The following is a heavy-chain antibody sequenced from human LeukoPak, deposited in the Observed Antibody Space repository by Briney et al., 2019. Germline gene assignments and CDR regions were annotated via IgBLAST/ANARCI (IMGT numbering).Heavy chain of an antibody. J-gene: IGHJ6*02. CDR2: IIPVLNIT. CDR1: GGTFSSSA. D-gene: IGHD5-18*01. CDR3: ARDQGLTAPPPYGLDV. V-gene: IGHV1-69*04. Sequence: SVKVSCKTSGGTFSSSAITWVRQAPGQGLEWMGRIIPVLNITTYAQKFQGSVTITADTSTSTVYMEHSSLRSEETAVYYCARDQGLTAPPPYGLDVWGQGTTVIVSS.